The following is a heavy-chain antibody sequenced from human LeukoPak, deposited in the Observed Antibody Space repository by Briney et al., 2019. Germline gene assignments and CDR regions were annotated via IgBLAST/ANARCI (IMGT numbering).Heavy chain of an antibody. J-gene: IGHJ4*02. CDR3: ARVGVWGSYFIDY. CDR1: GYTFTGYY. V-gene: IGHV1-2*02. Sequence: ASVKVSCKASGYTFTGYYMHWVRQAPGQGLEWMGWINPNSGGTNYAQKFQGRVTMTRDTSISTAYMELSRLRSDDTAVYYCARVGVWGSYFIDYWGQGTLVTVSS. D-gene: IGHD3-16*01. CDR2: INPNSGGT.